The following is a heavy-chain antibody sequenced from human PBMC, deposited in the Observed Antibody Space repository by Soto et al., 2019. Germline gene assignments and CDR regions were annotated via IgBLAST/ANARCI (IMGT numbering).Heavy chain of an antibody. V-gene: IGHV3-11*01. CDR3: ARLPFPWGWFDP. CDR2: ISGSGRTI. J-gene: IGHJ5*02. D-gene: IGHD3-16*01. CDR1: GIVFSDY. Sequence: QVQLVESGGGLVKPGGSLRLSCAASGIVFSDYMSWVRQAPGKGLEWLSYISGSGRTIYSADSVKGRFIISRDNATNSLYLQMNNVRTEDTAVYYCARLPFPWGWFDPWGQGTLVTVSS.